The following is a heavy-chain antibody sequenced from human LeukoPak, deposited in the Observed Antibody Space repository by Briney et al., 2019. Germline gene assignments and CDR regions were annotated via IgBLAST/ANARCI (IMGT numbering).Heavy chain of an antibody. V-gene: IGHV4-59*01. CDR3: ARDSTYSSGWYGAFDI. CDR2: IYYSGST. J-gene: IGHJ3*02. D-gene: IGHD6-19*01. Sequence: NTSETLSLTCTLAGRSISSYYWSWVRQPAGEGLEWLGYIYYSGSTNYNPSLKSRVTISVDTSKNQFSLKLSSVTAADTAVYYCARDSTYSSGWYGAFDIWGQGTMVTVSS. CDR1: GRSISSYY.